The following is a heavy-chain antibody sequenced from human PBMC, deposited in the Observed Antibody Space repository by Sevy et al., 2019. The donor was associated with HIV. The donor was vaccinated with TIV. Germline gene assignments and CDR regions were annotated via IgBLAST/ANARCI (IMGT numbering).Heavy chain of an antibody. V-gene: IGHV3-30*04. CDR2: ISYDGSNK. CDR3: VRGSLYYYDSSGYPSFGY. J-gene: IGHJ4*02. CDR1: GFTFSSYA. D-gene: IGHD3-22*01. Sequence: GGSLRLSCAASGFTFSSYAMHWVRQAPGKGLEWVAVISYDGSNKYYADSVKGRFTISRDNSKNTLYLQMNSLRAEDTAVYYCVRGSLYYYDSSGYPSFGYWGQGTLVTVSS.